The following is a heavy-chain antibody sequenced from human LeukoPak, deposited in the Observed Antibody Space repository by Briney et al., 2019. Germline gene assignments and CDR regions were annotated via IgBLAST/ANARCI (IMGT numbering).Heavy chain of an antibody. CDR2: IYNRGST. CDR3: ARRRGGYNTYY. Sequence: SETLSLTCTVSGGSITDYHWSWIRQPPGKGLEYIGYIYNRGSTFYNPSLKSRVTISVDTSKNQFSLKLSSVTAADTAVYYCARRRGGYNTYYWGQGTLSPSPQ. J-gene: IGHJ4*02. CDR1: GGSITDYH. D-gene: IGHD5-24*01. V-gene: IGHV4-4*08.